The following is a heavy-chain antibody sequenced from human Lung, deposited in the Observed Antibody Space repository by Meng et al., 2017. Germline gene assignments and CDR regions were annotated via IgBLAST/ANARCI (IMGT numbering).Heavy chain of an antibody. J-gene: IGHJ4*02. CDR3: ARDLAWVLFDY. D-gene: IGHD3-3*01. CDR1: GFNFGDYI. CDR2: IVSDGGIT. V-gene: IGHV3-74*01. Sequence: LVGSGGGLFPPGGSLSLSCGASGFNFGDYIMHWVRQSPGKGLEWISRIVSDGGITTYADSVKGRFTVSRDNAKNTLYLQMNSLGADDTAVYYCARDLAWVLFDYWGQGALVTVSS.